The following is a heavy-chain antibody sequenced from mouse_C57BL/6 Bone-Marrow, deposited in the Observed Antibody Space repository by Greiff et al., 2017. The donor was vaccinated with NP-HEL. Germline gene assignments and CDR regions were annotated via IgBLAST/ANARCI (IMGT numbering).Heavy chain of an antibody. Sequence: QVQLQQPGAGRVRPGSSVKLSCKASGYTFTSYWMDWVKQRPGQGLEWIGNIYHSDSETHYNQKFKDKATLTVDKSSSTAYMQLSSLTSEDSAVYYCARRGWDYAMDYWGQGTSVTVSS. CDR2: IYHSDSET. V-gene: IGHV1-61*01. J-gene: IGHJ4*01. CDR1: GYTFTSYW. D-gene: IGHD3-2*02. CDR3: ARRGWDYAMDY.